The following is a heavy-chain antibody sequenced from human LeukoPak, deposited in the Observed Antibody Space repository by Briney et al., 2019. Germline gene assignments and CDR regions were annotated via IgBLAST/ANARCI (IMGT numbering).Heavy chain of an antibody. CDR3: AREEGVRSSWYPMGFDP. J-gene: IGHJ5*02. CDR1: GDSVSSNSAA. D-gene: IGHD6-13*01. V-gene: IGHV6-1*01. Sequence: SQTLSLTCAISGDSVSSNSAAWNWIRQSPSRGLEWLGRTYYRSKWYNDYAVSVKSRITINPDTSKNHFSLQLNSVTPEDTAVYYCAREEGVRSSWYPMGFDPWGQGTLVTVSS. CDR2: TYYRSKWYN.